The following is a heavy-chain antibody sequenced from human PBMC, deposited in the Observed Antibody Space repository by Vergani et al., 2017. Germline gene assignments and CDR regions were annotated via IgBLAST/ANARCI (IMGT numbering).Heavy chain of an antibody. J-gene: IGHJ5*02. D-gene: IGHD5-18*01. CDR3: ASGYSWGWFDP. V-gene: IGHV3-21*02. Sequence: VQLVESGGGVVQPGRSLRLSCAASGFRFSSYSMNWVRQAPGKGLEWVSSISSSSSYIYYADSVKGRFTISRDNAKNSLYLQMNSLRAEDTAVYYCASGYSWGWFDPWGQGTLVTVSS. CDR1: GFRFSSYS. CDR2: ISSSSSYI.